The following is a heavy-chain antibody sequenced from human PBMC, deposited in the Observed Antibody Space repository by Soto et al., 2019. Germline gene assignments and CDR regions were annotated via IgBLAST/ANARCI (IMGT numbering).Heavy chain of an antibody. V-gene: IGHV1-18*01. J-gene: IGHJ5*02. CDR2: ISAYNGNT. D-gene: IGHD2-15*01. CDR3: AREFGYCSGGSCYSDNWFDP. Sequence: ASVKVSCKASGYTFTSYGISWVRRAPGQGLEWMGWISAYNGNTNYAQKLQGRVTMTTDTSTSTAYMELRSLRSDDTAVYYCAREFGYCSGGSCYSDNWFDPWGQGTLVTVSS. CDR1: GYTFTSYG.